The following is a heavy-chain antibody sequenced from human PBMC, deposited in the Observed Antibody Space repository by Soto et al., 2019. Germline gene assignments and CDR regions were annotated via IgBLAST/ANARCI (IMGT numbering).Heavy chain of an antibody. J-gene: IGHJ6*02. V-gene: IGHV1-2*02. CDR2: TTPNNGNT. Sequence: ASVKVSCKASGYTFTGYYVHWVLHSPLPRQETTGWTTPNNGNTNVAQRFQGPVTMNTDTSIGRVYMELRGLTSDPIAEYYSAKGGAIVAAGTRVYLYNSMDVWGQGTTVTVSS. CDR3: AKGGAIVAAGTRVYLYNSMDV. CDR1: GYTFTGYY. D-gene: IGHD1-26*01.